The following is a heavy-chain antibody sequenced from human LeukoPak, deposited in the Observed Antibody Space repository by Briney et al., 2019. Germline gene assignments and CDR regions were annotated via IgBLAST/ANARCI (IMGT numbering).Heavy chain of an antibody. V-gene: IGHV3-11*01. J-gene: IGHJ4*02. CDR3: ASVGGYSGYDYGRGDY. CDR2: ISSSGSTI. Sequence: GGSLRLSCAAYGFTFSDYYMSWIRQAPGKGLEWVSYISSSGSTIYYADSVKGRFTISRDNAKNSLYLQMNSLRAEDTAVYYCASVGGYSGYDYGRGDYWGQGTLVTVSS. D-gene: IGHD5-12*01. CDR1: GFTFSDYY.